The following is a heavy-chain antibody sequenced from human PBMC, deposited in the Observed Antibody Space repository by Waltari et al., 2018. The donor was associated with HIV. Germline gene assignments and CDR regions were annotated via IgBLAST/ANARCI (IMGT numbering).Heavy chain of an antibody. CDR1: GFTVSSNH. CDR3: ARIGYGDPDY. CDR2: IYSGGSI. D-gene: IGHD5-12*01. V-gene: IGHV3-53*01. Sequence: EVQLVESGGGLIQPGGSLRLSCAASGFTVSSNHMSWVRQAPGKGLEWVSIIYSGGSIYYGDSVKGRFTISRDRSENTLYLQMNSLAVDDSAVYYCARIGYGDPDYWGQGTLVTVSS. J-gene: IGHJ4*02.